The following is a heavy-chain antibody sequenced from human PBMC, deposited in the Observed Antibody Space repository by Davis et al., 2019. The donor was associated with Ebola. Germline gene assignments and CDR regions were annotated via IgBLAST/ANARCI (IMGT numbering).Heavy chain of an antibody. CDR1: GGSISSSSYY. CDR3: AREYEAFDI. CDR2: IYTSGST. D-gene: IGHD3-3*01. V-gene: IGHV4-61*09. Sequence: LRLSCSVSGGSISSSSYYWSWIRQPAGKGLEWIGHIYTSGSTNYNPSLKSRVTISVDTSKNQFSLKLSSETAADTAVYYCAREYEAFDIWGQGTMVTVSS. J-gene: IGHJ3*02.